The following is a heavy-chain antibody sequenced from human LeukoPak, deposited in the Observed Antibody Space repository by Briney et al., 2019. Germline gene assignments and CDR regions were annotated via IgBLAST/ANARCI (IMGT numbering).Heavy chain of an antibody. D-gene: IGHD3-16*01. Sequence: ASVKVSCKASGYTFTGYYIHWVRQAPGQGLEWMGWINPNRVATNYAQKFQGWVTMTRDTSISTAYMELSRLRSDDTAVYYCARGGPTHLGVPRPDYYYYGMDVWGQGTTVTVSS. CDR1: GYTFTGYY. CDR3: ARGGPTHLGVPRPDYYYYGMDV. CDR2: INPNRVAT. J-gene: IGHJ6*02. V-gene: IGHV1-2*04.